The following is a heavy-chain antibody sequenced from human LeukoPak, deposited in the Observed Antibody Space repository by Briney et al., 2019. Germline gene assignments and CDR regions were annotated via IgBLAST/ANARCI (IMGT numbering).Heavy chain of an antibody. D-gene: IGHD3-22*01. CDR1: GYTFTSYY. Sequence: GASVKVSFKASGYTFTSYYMHWVRQAPGQGLEWMGIINPSGGSTSYSQKFQGRVTITRDTSTSTVYMELSSLGSEDAALYYCASASSGYWGAFDIWGQGTMVTVSS. CDR3: ASASSGYWGAFDI. J-gene: IGHJ3*02. V-gene: IGHV1-46*01. CDR2: INPSGGST.